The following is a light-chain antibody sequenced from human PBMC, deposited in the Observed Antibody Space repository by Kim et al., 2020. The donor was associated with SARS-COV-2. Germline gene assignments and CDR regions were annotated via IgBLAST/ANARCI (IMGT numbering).Light chain of an antibody. CDR1: DIETKN. CDR3: QGWDGNVDLI. V-gene: IGLV3-21*02. J-gene: IGLJ2*01. CDR2: DDH. Sequence: SYELTQAPSVSVAPGETATITCGGDDIETKNVHWYQQRPGQAPVLVVVDDHDRPSGTPERSSGSNCGNTATLTISRVEAGDEADYCCQGWDGNVDLIFGGGTKLTVL.